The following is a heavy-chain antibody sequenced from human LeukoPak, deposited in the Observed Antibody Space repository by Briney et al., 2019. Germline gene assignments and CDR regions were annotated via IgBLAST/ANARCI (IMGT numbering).Heavy chain of an antibody. Sequence: ASVKVSCRASGYTFTGYYLHWVRQAPGQGLEWLGWIYPKTGGTSYAQKFQGRVTMTRDTSISTAYMELIGLRSDDTAVYYCAGPWDQVGFDPWGQGTLVSVSS. D-gene: IGHD1-26*01. V-gene: IGHV1-2*02. J-gene: IGHJ5*02. CDR1: GYTFTGYY. CDR2: IYPKTGGT. CDR3: AGPWDQVGFDP.